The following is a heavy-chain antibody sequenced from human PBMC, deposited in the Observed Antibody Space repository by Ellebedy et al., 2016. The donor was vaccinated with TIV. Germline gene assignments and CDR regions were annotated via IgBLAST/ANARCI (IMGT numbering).Heavy chain of an antibody. CDR1: KFTFSRYI. Sequence: GESLKISXAASKFTFSRYIMNWVRQAPGKGLEWVSSISSSSTYIYYADSVKGRFTISRDNTKNSLYLQMNSLRAEDTAVYYCAGPMVGVAGEIDYWGQGTLVTVSS. V-gene: IGHV3-21*06. CDR3: AGPMVGVAGEIDY. CDR2: ISSSSTYI. D-gene: IGHD6-19*01. J-gene: IGHJ4*02.